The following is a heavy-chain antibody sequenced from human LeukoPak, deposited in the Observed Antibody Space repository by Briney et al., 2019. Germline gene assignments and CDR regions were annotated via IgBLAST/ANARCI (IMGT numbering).Heavy chain of an antibody. CDR1: GFTFSNYA. CDR3: AKDRDIVVVPAANWFDP. V-gene: IGHV3-23*01. Sequence: GGSLRLSCAASGFTFSNYAMSWVRQAPGKGLEWVSAISGSGGSTYYADSVKGRFTISRDNSKNTLYLQMNSLRAEDTAVYYCAKDRDIVVVPAANWFDPWGQGTLVTVSS. J-gene: IGHJ5*02. CDR2: ISGSGGST. D-gene: IGHD2-2*01.